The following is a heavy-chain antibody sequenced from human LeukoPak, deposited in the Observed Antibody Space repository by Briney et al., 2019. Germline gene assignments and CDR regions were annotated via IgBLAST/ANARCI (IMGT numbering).Heavy chain of an antibody. D-gene: IGHD2-21*02. CDR1: GDSFNTRSNS. J-gene: IGHJ4*02. CDR2: INYSGNT. CDR3: AGPSDWFDY. Sequence: SETLSLTCTVSGDSFNTRSNSWGWIRQPPGKGLEWLGTINYSGNTYSNPSLRSRVTIFLDTSKNQFSLNLSSVTAADTAVYYCAGPSDWFDYWGQGSLVTVSS. V-gene: IGHV4-39*01.